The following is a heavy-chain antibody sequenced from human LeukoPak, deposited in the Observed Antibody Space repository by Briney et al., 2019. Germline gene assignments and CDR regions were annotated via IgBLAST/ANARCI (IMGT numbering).Heavy chain of an antibody. Sequence: SETLSLTCTVSGGSISSGDYYWSWIRQPPGKGLEWIGYIYYSGSTYYNPFLKSRVTISVDTSKNQFSLKLSSVTAADTAVYYCARGKTVVTHDAFDIWGQGTMVTVSS. CDR1: GGSISSGDYY. V-gene: IGHV4-30-4*01. J-gene: IGHJ3*02. D-gene: IGHD4-23*01. CDR2: IYYSGST. CDR3: ARGKTVVTHDAFDI.